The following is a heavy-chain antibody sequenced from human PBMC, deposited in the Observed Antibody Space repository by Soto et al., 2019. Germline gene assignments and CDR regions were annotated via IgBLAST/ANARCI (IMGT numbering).Heavy chain of an antibody. D-gene: IGHD2-2*01. V-gene: IGHV6-1*01. CDR3: ARVLIIVVPAGAHYYYYGMGV. J-gene: IGHJ6*02. Sequence: RSLTCAIAGDSVSSNSAAWNWIRQSPSRGREWPGRTYDVVKWYNDYAVSVISRITINPDTSKNQFSLQLNSVSPEDTAVYDCARVLIIVVPAGAHYYYYGMGVWGQGTTVAVSS. CDR1: GDSVSSNSAA. CDR2: TYDVVKWYN.